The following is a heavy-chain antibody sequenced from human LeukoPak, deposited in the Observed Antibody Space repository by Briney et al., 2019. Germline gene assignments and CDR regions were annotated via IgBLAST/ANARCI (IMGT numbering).Heavy chain of an antibody. Sequence: ASVKVSCKASDYTFTSYGISWVRQAPGQGLEWMGWISAYNGNTNYAQKLQGRVTMTTDTSTSTAYMELRSLRSDDTAVYYCARAGRGYSYGYSDYWGQGTLVTVSS. CDR2: ISAYNGNT. D-gene: IGHD5-18*01. V-gene: IGHV1-18*01. CDR1: DYTFTSYG. J-gene: IGHJ4*02. CDR3: ARAGRGYSYGYSDY.